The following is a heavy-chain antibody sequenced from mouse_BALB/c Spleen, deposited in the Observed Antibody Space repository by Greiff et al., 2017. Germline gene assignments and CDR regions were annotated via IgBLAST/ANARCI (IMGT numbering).Heavy chain of an antibody. CDR3: ARETQVRPYWYFDV. V-gene: IGHV2-6-7*01. D-gene: IGHD2-14*01. CDR2: IWGDGST. Sequence: QVQLKESGPGLVAPSQSLSITCTVSGFSLTGYGVNWVRQPPGKGLEWLGMIWGDGSTDYNSAVKSRLSISKDKSKSQVFLKMNSLQTDDTARYYCARETQVRPYWYFDVWGAGTTVTVSS. CDR1: GFSLTGYG. J-gene: IGHJ1*01.